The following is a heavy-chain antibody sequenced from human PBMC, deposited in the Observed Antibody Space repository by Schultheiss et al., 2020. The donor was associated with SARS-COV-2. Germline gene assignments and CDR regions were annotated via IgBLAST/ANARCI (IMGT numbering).Heavy chain of an antibody. Sequence: GGSLRLSCAASGFTFSSYEMNWVRQAPGKGLEWVSYISTGGSTIYYADSVKGRFTISRDNAKKSLYLQMNSLRAEDTAVYYCASGPIGRGYYYGMDVWGQGTTVTVSS. CDR3: ASGPIGRGYYYGMDV. V-gene: IGHV3-48*03. CDR2: ISTGGSTI. D-gene: IGHD1-26*01. J-gene: IGHJ6*02. CDR1: GFTFSSYE.